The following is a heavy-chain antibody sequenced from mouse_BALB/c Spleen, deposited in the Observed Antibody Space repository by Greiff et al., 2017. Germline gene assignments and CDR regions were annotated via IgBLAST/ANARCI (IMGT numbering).Heavy chain of an antibody. CDR3: ARHGSWPLDD. CDR2: ISSGGSYT. CDR1: GFTFSSYG. Sequence: EVQGVESGGDLVKPGGSLKLSCAASGFTFSSYGMSWVRQTPDKRLEWVATISSGGSYTYYPDSVKGRFTISRDNAKNTLYLQMSSLKSEDTAMYYCARHGSWPLDDWGQGTTLTVSS. V-gene: IGHV5-6*01. J-gene: IGHJ2*01.